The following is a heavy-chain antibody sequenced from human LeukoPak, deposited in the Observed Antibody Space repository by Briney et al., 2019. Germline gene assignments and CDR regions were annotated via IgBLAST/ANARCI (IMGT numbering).Heavy chain of an antibody. V-gene: IGHV3-7*03. CDR1: GFTFSSYG. CDR2: INHNGNVN. J-gene: IGHJ6*02. Sequence: GGSLRLSCAASGFTFSSYGMHWVRQAPGKGLEWVASINHNGNVNYYVDSVKGRFTISRDNAKNSLYLQMSNLRAEDTAVCFCARGGGLDVWGQGATVTVSS. D-gene: IGHD3-16*01. CDR3: ARGGGLDV.